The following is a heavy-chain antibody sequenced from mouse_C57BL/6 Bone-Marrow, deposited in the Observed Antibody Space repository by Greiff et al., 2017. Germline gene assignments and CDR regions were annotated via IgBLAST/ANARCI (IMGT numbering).Heavy chain of an antibody. CDR2: ISSGGDYI. Sequence: EVQLVESGEGLVKPGGSLKLSCAASGFTFSSYAMSWVRQTPEKRLEWVAYISSGGDYIYYADTVKGRFPISRDNARNTLYLQMSSLKSEDTAMYYCTGLYYGSSYYFDYWGQGTTLTVSS. CDR3: TGLYYGSSYYFDY. D-gene: IGHD1-1*01. V-gene: IGHV5-9-1*02. J-gene: IGHJ2*01. CDR1: GFTFSSYA.